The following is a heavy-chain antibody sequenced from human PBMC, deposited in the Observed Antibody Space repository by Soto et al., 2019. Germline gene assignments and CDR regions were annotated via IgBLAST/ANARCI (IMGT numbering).Heavy chain of an antibody. Sequence: EVQLVESGGGLVQPGGSLRLSCAASGFTVSSNYMSWVRQAPGKGLEWVSLIYSGGSTYYADSVKGRFTISRDNSKNTLYLQMNSLRAEDTAVYYCARDATPYDFWSGNNGMDVWGQGTTVTVSS. CDR3: ARDATPYDFWSGNNGMDV. CDR2: IYSGGST. J-gene: IGHJ6*02. D-gene: IGHD3-3*01. V-gene: IGHV3-66*01. CDR1: GFTVSSNY.